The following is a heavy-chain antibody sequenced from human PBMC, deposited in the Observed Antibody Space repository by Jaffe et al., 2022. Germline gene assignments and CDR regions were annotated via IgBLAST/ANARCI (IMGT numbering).Heavy chain of an antibody. V-gene: IGHV4-39*01. CDR3: ARHSKGGRRYCSSTSCYGGNWFDP. Sequence: QLQLQESGPGLVKPSETLSLTCTVSGGSISSSSYYWGWIRQPPGKGLEWIGSIYYSGSTYYNPSLKSRVTISVDTSKNQFSLKLSSVTAADTAVYYCARHSKGGRRYCSSTSCYGGNWFDPWGQGTLVTVSS. CDR1: GGSISSSSYY. D-gene: IGHD2-2*01. J-gene: IGHJ5*02. CDR2: IYYSGST.